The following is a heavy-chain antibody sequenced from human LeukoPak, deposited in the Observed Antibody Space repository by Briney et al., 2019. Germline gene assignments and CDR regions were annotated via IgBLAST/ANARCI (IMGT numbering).Heavy chain of an antibody. J-gene: IGHJ4*02. D-gene: IGHD6-6*01. Sequence: PSETLSLTCSVSGGSISSSSYYWGWIRQPPGKGLQLIGSIYYSGSTYYNPSLKSRVTISVDTSKNQFSLKVSSVTAADTAVYYCAREKYSPGAVDYRGQGSLVTVPP. CDR2: IYYSGST. CDR1: GGSISSSSYY. V-gene: IGHV4-39*01. CDR3: AREKYSPGAVDY.